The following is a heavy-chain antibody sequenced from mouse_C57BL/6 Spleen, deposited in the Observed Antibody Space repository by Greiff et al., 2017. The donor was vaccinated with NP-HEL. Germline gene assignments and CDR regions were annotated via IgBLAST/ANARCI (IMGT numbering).Heavy chain of an antibody. CDR1: GYAFTNYL. J-gene: IGHJ3*01. Sequence: QVQLQQSGAELVRPGTSVKVSCKASGYAFTNYLIEWVTQRPGQGLEWIGVINPGSGGTNYNEKFKGKATLTADKSSSTAYMQLSSLTSEDSAVYFCEREEHSGYDWFAYWGQGTLVTVSA. V-gene: IGHV1-54*01. CDR3: EREEHSGYDWFAY. CDR2: INPGSGGT. D-gene: IGHD3-2*02.